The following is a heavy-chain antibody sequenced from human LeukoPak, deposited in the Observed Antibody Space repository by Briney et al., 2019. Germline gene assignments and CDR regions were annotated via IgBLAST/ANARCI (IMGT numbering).Heavy chain of an antibody. D-gene: IGHD3-10*01. CDR2: IYYSGST. V-gene: IGHV4-39*01. CDR3: ARLGDYYDFDY. Sequence: TSSETLSLTCTVSGGSISSSSYYWGWIRQPPGKGLEWIGSIYYSGSTYYNPSLKSRVTISVDTSKNQFSLKLSSVTAADTAVYYCARLGDYYDFDYWGQGTLVTVSS. CDR1: GGSISSSSYY. J-gene: IGHJ4*02.